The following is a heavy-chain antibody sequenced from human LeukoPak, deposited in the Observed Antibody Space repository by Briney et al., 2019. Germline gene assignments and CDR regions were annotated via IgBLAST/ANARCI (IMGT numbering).Heavy chain of an antibody. J-gene: IGHJ4*02. CDR2: IKRKGDAGTI. CDR1: GFSFNNAW. Sequence: GGSLSLSCAASGFSFNNAWMSWVRQAPGKGLEWVGRIKRKGDAGTIHYAEPVKSRFTISRDDSKNTLYLQMNSLKSEDTAVYYCTAGTGRSDFDYWGQGGLVSVSS. CDR3: TAGTGRSDFDY. D-gene: IGHD3/OR15-3a*01. V-gene: IGHV3-15*01.